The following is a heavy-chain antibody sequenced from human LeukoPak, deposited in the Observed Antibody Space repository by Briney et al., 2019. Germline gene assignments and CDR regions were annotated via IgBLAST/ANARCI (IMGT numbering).Heavy chain of an antibody. CDR3: ARSPRGGISSGQPDEAFDI. V-gene: IGHV3-21*01. D-gene: IGHD6-19*01. Sequence: GGSLRLSCAASGFTFSSYSMNWVRQAPGKGLEWVSSISSSSSYIYYADSVKGRFTISRDNAKNSLYLQMNSLRAEDTAVYYCARSPRGGISSGQPDEAFDIWGQGTMVTVSS. J-gene: IGHJ3*02. CDR1: GFTFSSYS. CDR2: ISSSSSYI.